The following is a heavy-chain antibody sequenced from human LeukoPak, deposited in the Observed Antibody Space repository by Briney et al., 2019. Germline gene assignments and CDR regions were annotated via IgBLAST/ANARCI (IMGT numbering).Heavy chain of an antibody. CDR2: MNPNSGNT. V-gene: IGHV1-8*01. CDR1: GYTFTSYD. D-gene: IGHD6-13*01. Sequence: ASVKVSCKASGYTFTSYDINWVRQAAGQGLEWMGWMNPNSGNTGYAQKFQGRVTMTRNTSISTAYMELSSLRSEDTAVYYCARSETFLAAAGTGFDYWGQGTLVTVSS. J-gene: IGHJ4*02. CDR3: ARSETFLAAAGTGFDY.